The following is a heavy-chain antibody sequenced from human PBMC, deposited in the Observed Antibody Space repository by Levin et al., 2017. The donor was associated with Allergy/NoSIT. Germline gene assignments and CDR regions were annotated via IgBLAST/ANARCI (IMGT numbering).Heavy chain of an antibody. CDR2: IKSKTDGGIT. V-gene: IGHV3-15*01. CDR3: TTQLHLGELSLYSRYWYFDL. CDR1: GFTFSNAW. J-gene: IGHJ2*01. Sequence: GGSLRLSCAASGFTFSNAWMSWVRQAPGKGLEWVGRIKSKTDGGITDYAAPVKGRFTISRDDSKNTLYLQMNSLKTEDTAVYYCTTQLHLGELSLYSRYWYFDLWGRGTLVTVSS. D-gene: IGHD3-16*02.